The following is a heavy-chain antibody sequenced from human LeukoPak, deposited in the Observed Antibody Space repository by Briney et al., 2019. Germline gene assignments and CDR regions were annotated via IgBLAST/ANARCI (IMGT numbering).Heavy chain of an antibody. J-gene: IGHJ6*02. CDR3: ARDDLTMVRGVTYINYGMDV. V-gene: IGHV4-31*03. Sequence: SETLSLTCTVSGGSISSGGYYWSWIRQHPGKGLEWIGYIYYSGSTYYNPSLKSRVTISVDTSKNQFSLKLSSVTAADTAVYYCARDDLTMVRGVTYINYGMDVWGQGTTVTVSS. CDR2: IYYSGST. D-gene: IGHD3-10*01. CDR1: GGSISSGGYY.